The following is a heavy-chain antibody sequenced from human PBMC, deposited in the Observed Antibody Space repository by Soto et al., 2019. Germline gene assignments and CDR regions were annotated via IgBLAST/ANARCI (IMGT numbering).Heavy chain of an antibody. CDR1: GFTVSSNY. J-gene: IGHJ3*02. D-gene: IGHD3-10*01. CDR2: IYSGGST. CDR3: ASYRTLLWFGELYPSDAFDI. V-gene: IGHV3-66*01. Sequence: GGSLRLSCAASGFTVSSNYMSWVRQAPGKGLEWVSVIYSGGSTYYADSVKGRFTISRDNSKNTLYLQMNSLRAEDTAVYYCASYRTLLWFGELYPSDAFDIWGQGTMVTVSS.